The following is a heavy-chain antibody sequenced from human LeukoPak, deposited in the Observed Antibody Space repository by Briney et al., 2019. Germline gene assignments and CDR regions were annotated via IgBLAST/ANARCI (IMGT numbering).Heavy chain of an antibody. D-gene: IGHD3-10*01. V-gene: IGHV4-59*01. Sequence: SETLSLTCTVSGGSITSYYWSWIRQPPGKGLEWIGHLHYSGITNYKPSLKSRVTISLDTPKNQFSLRLSSVTTADTAVYYCANSYGSGSRFDFWGQGTLVTVSS. J-gene: IGHJ4*02. CDR2: LHYSGIT. CDR1: GGSITSYY. CDR3: ANSYGSGSRFDF.